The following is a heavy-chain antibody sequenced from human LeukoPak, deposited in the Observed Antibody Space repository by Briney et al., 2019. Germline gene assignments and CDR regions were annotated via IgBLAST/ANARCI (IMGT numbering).Heavy chain of an antibody. V-gene: IGHV4-34*01. CDR1: GGSFSGYY. Sequence: SETLSPTCAVYGGSFSGYYWSWIRQPPGKGLEWIGEINHSGSTNYNPSLKSRVTISVDTSKNQFSLKLSSVTAADTAVYYCARGAPYYDFGSRYYYYYMDVWGKGTTVTVSS. CDR3: ARGAPYYDFGSRYYYYYMDV. D-gene: IGHD3-3*01. CDR2: INHSGST. J-gene: IGHJ6*03.